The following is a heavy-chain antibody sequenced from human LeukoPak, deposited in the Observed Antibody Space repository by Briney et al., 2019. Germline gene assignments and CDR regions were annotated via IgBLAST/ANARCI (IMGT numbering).Heavy chain of an antibody. Sequence: ASVKVSCKASGYTFTGYYIHWVRQAPGQGLEWMGWINPNSGGTKSAQKFRGRVTMTRDTSISTAYMELSRLGSDDTAVYYCARDSETTVTPGWFDPWGQGTLVTVSS. D-gene: IGHD4-17*01. J-gene: IGHJ5*02. CDR1: GYTFTGYY. CDR2: INPNSGGT. V-gene: IGHV1-2*02. CDR3: ARDSETTVTPGWFDP.